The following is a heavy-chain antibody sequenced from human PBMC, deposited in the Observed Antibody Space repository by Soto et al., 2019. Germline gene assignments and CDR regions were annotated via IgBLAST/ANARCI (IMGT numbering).Heavy chain of an antibody. CDR2: ISAYNGNT. D-gene: IGHD3-3*01. CDR1: GYTFTSYG. CDR3: AREAEIFGVIIMMY. J-gene: IGHJ4*02. Sequence: QVQLVESGAEVKKPGASVKVSCEASGYTFTSYGISWVRQAPGQGLEWMGWISAYNGNTKYAQMLQGTVTLTRDTSTSTAYMELRSLRSDDTAVYYCAREAEIFGVIIMMYWGQGTLVTVSS. V-gene: IGHV1-18*01.